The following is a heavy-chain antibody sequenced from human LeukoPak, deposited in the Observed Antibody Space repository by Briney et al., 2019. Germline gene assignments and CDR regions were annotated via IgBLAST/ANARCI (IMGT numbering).Heavy chain of an antibody. J-gene: IGHJ4*02. CDR3: AKGYCSSTSCPMPG. Sequence: GGSLRLSCAASGFTFDDYAMHWVRQAPGKGLEWVSGISWNSGSIGYADSVKGRFTISRDNAKNSLYLQMNSLRAEDTALYYCAKGYCSSTSCPMPGWGQGTLVTVSS. CDR1: GFTFDDYA. D-gene: IGHD2-2*01. V-gene: IGHV3-9*01. CDR2: ISWNSGSI.